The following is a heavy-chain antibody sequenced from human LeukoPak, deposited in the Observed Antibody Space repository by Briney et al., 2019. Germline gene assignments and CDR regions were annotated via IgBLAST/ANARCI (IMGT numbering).Heavy chain of an antibody. V-gene: IGHV4-4*07. CDR2: IYSSGST. J-gene: IGHJ4*02. CDR1: GGSISSYY. CDR3: ARAAYDSSGYYYVADY. D-gene: IGHD3-22*01. Sequence: SETLSLTCTVSGGSISSYYWSWIRQPAGKGLEWIGRIYSSGSTNYNPSLKSRVTMSVDTSKNQFSLKLSSVTAGDTAVYYCARAAYDSSGYYYVADYWGQGTLVTVSS.